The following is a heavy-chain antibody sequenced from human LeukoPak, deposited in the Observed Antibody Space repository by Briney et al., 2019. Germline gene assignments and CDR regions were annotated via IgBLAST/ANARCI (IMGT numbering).Heavy chain of an antibody. CDR1: GFTFSSSW. V-gene: IGHV3-7*05. J-gene: IGHJ4*02. CDR3: ARYGDRPSN. Sequence: PGGSLRLSCAVSGFTFSSSWMSWVRQAPGKGLEWVANIKQDGSEKYYVDSVKGRFTISRDNAKNSLYLQMNSLRAEDTAVYYCARYGDRPSNWGQGTLVTVSS. CDR2: IKQDGSEK. D-gene: IGHD3-10*01.